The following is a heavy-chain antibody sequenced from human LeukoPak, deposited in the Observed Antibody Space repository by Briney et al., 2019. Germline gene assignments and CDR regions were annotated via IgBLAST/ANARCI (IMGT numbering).Heavy chain of an antibody. CDR1: GYTFTGYY. D-gene: IGHD3-10*01. J-gene: IGHJ5*02. Sequence: GASVKVSCKASGYTFTGYYMHWVRQAPGQGLEWMGWMNPNSGNTGYAQKFQGRVTMTRNTSISTAYMELSSLRSEDTAVYYCARGSGSGSVSNWFDPWGQGTLVTVSS. CDR3: ARGSGSGSVSNWFDP. CDR2: MNPNSGNT. V-gene: IGHV1-8*02.